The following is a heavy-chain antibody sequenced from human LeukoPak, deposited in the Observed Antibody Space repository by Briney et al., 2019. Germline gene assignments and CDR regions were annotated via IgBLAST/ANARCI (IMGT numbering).Heavy chain of an antibody. Sequence: SETLSLTCTVSGDSISSYYWSWIRQPPGKGLGWIGYIHYSGSPNYNPSRKSRVTIAVDTSKNQFSLKLSSVTAADTAVYYWARDREYYYDSSGYYSRDAFDIWGQGTMVTVSS. J-gene: IGHJ3*02. D-gene: IGHD3-22*01. CDR1: GDSISSYY. CDR3: ARDREYYYDSSGYYSRDAFDI. V-gene: IGHV4-59*01. CDR2: IHYSGSP.